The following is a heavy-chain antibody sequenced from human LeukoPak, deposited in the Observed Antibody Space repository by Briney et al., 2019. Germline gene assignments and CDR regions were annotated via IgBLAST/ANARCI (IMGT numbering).Heavy chain of an antibody. J-gene: IGHJ3*02. D-gene: IGHD6-13*01. Sequence: SETLSLTCTVSGGFISSNSAYWSWIRQPPGKALEWIGNIYYSGTTYYNPSLQSRVTMSVDTSNNQFSLKLTSVTAADTAVYYCARDPREGSSSWYDAFDIWGQGTMVTVSS. CDR1: GGFISSNSAY. CDR3: ARDPREGSSSWYDAFDI. CDR2: IYYSGTT. V-gene: IGHV4-39*07.